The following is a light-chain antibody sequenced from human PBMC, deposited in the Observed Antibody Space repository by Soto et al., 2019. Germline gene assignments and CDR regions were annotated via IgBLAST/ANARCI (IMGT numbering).Light chain of an antibody. V-gene: IGLV2-14*03. Sequence: QSALTQPASVSGSPGQSITISCTGTSSDVGAYIYVSWYQQYPGKAPKLMIYDVTSRPSGVSNRFSGSKSGNAASLTISGLQAEDEADYYCCSYTSSSSLVFGTGTKLTVL. CDR3: CSYTSSSSLV. CDR2: DVT. CDR1: SSDVGAYIY. J-gene: IGLJ1*01.